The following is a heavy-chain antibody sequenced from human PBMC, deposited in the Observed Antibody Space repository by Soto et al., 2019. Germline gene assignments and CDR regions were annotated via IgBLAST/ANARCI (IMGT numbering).Heavy chain of an antibody. CDR1: GYTFTGHY. Sequence: QVQLVQSGAEVKKPGASVKVSCKASGYTFTGHYMQWVRQAPGQGLEWMGWINPNSGDTNYAQKFRGRVTQTRATASSTVYVGVSRWRSEDTALYYWGRVAGGFGGYSGGGGGPYVDVWGQGTTVTVSS. CDR3: GRVAGGFGGYSGGGGGPYVDV. J-gene: IGHJ6*02. CDR2: INPNSGDT. V-gene: IGHV1-2*02. D-gene: IGHD3-16*01.